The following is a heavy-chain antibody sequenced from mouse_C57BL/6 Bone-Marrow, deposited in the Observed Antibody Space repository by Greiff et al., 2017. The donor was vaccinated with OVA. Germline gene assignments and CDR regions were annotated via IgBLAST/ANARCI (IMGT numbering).Heavy chain of an antibody. V-gene: IGHV1-55*01. Sequence: VQLQQPGAELVKPGASVKMSCKASGYTFTSYWITWVKQRPGQGLEWIGDIYPGSGSTNYNEKFKSKATLTVDTSSSTAYMQLSSLTSEDSAVYYCANIELRFLGGFAYWGQGTLVTVSA. D-gene: IGHD1-1*01. CDR1: GYTFTSYW. CDR3: ANIELRFLGGFAY. J-gene: IGHJ3*01. CDR2: IYPGSGST.